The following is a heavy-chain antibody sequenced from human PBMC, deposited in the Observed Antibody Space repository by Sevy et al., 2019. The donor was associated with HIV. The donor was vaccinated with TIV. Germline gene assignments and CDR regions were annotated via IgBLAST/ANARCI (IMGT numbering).Heavy chain of an antibody. Sequence: GGSLRLSCAASGFTFRNHEMNWVRQAPGKGLEWLSYISSNGGTVYYAVTVRGRFTISRDNAKNSLYLQMNSLRAKDTAFYYCANLDEYWGQGTLVTVSS. CDR2: ISSNGGTV. J-gene: IGHJ4*02. V-gene: IGHV3-48*03. CDR1: GFTFRNHE. CDR3: ANLDEY.